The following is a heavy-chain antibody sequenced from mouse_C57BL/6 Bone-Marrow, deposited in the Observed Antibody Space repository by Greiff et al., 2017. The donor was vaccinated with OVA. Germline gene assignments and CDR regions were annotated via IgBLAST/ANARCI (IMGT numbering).Heavy chain of an antibody. V-gene: IGHV1-53*01. D-gene: IGHD1-1*01. CDR3: ARSLLRFYYFDY. J-gene: IGHJ2*01. CDR2: INPSNGGT. CDR1: GYTFTSYW. Sequence: QVQLQQPGTELVKPGASVKLSCKASGYTFTSYWMHWVKQRPGQGLEWIGNINPSNGGTNYNEKFKSKATLTVDKSSSTASMQLSSLTSEDSAVYYCARSLLRFYYFDYWGQGTTLTVSS.